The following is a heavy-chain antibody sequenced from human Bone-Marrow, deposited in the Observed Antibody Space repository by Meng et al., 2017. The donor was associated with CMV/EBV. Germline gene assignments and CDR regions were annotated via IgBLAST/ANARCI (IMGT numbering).Heavy chain of an antibody. CDR3: ARDGVIAAAVPNWFDP. CDR1: GFTFSSYS. V-gene: IGHV3-48*04. D-gene: IGHD6-13*01. CDR2: ISSSSSTI. J-gene: IGHJ5*02. Sequence: GGSLRLSCAASGFTFSSYSMNWVRQAPGKGLEWVSYISSSSSTIYYADSVKGRFTISRDNAKNSLYLQMNSLRAEDTAVYYCARDGVIAAAVPNWFDPWGQRTLVTVSS.